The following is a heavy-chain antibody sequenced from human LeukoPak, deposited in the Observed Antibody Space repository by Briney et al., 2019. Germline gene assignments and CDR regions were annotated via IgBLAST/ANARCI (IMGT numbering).Heavy chain of an antibody. CDR1: GFTFSSYA. Sequence: GGSLRLSCAASGFTFSSYAMHWVRQAPGKGLEWVAVISYDGSNKYYADSVKGRFTISRDNSKNTLYLQMNSLRAEDTAVYSCARDRTYYYDSSGYYHFDCWGQGTLVTVSS. D-gene: IGHD3-22*01. V-gene: IGHV3-30-3*01. CDR2: ISYDGSNK. CDR3: ARDRTYYYDSSGYYHFDC. J-gene: IGHJ4*02.